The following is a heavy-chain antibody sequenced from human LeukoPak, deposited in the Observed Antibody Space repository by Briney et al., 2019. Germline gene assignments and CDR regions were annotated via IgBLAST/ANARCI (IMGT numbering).Heavy chain of an antibody. CDR2: IYHSGST. CDR3: ARSSPPYCSSTSCLPYNWFDP. CDR1: GYSISSGYY. J-gene: IGHJ5*02. Sequence: SETLSLTCAVSGYSISSGYYWGWIRQPPGKGLEWIGRIYHSGSTYYNPSLKNRVTTSVDTSKSQFSLKLSSVTAADTAVYYCARSSPPYCSSTSCLPYNWFDPWGQGTLVTVSS. D-gene: IGHD2-2*01. V-gene: IGHV4-38-2*01.